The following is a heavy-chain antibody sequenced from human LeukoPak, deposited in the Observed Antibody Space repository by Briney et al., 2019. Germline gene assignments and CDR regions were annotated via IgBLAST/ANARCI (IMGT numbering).Heavy chain of an antibody. CDR3: ARGKSSGVPWGSYYYYYYMDV. V-gene: IGHV4-34*01. Sequence: SETLSLTCAVYGGSFSGYFWTWIRQSPGKGLEWIGEISAGGNSNENPSLKSRVTISVDRSKNQFSLILNSVTAADTALYYCARGKSSGVPWGSYYYYYYMDVWGKGTTVTVSS. CDR2: ISAGGNS. D-gene: IGHD3-16*01. CDR1: GGSFSGYF. J-gene: IGHJ6*03.